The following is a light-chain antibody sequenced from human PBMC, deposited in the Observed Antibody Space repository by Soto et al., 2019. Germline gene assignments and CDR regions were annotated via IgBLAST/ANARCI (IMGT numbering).Light chain of an antibody. CDR1: QSVRNNY. CDR2: GAS. Sequence: EIVLTQSPVTLSLSPGERATLSCRASQSVRNNYLAWYQHKGGQAPRLLIYGASTRATGIPDRFSGSGSGTDVTLTISRLEPEDFAVYYCQQFDSSAITFGQGTRLEIK. V-gene: IGKV3-20*01. J-gene: IGKJ5*01. CDR3: QQFDSSAIT.